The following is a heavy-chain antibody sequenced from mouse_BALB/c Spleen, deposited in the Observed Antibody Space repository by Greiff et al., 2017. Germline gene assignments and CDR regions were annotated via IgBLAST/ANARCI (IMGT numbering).Heavy chain of an antibody. V-gene: IGHV5-4*02. J-gene: IGHJ4*01. D-gene: IGHD2-4*01. Sequence: EVNLVESGGGLVKPGGSLKLSCAASGFTFSDYYMYWVRQTPEKRLEWVATISDGGSYTYYPDSVKGRFTISRDNAKNNLYLQMSSLKSEDTAMYYCARGGDYDFSYAMDYWGQGTSVTVSS. CDR1: GFTFSDYY. CDR3: ARGGDYDFSYAMDY. CDR2: ISDGGSYT.